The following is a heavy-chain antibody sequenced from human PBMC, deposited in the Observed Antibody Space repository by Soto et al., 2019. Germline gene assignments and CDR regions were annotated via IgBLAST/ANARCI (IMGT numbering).Heavy chain of an antibody. Sequence: PGGSLRLSCAASGFTFGAYVMHWVRQAPGKGLEWVANIKQDGSEKYYVDSVKGRFTISRDNAKNSLYLQMNSLRAEDTAVYYCAREAQYYFDYWGQGTLVTVSS. J-gene: IGHJ4*02. CDR1: GFTFGAYV. D-gene: IGHD4-4*01. CDR3: AREAQYYFDY. CDR2: IKQDGSEK. V-gene: IGHV3-7*01.